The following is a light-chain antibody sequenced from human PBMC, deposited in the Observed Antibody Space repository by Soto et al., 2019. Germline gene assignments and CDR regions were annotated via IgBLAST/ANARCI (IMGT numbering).Light chain of an antibody. J-gene: IGKJ1*01. V-gene: IGKV3-20*01. CDR2: AAS. Sequence: EIVLTQSPGTLSLSPGERATLSCRASQSLSSNYLAWYQQKPGQAPRLLVYAASSRATGIPDRFSGSGSGIDFTLTISRLEPEDFAVYYCHQYHSSPRTLGQGTKVDIK. CDR1: QSLSSNY. CDR3: HQYHSSPRT.